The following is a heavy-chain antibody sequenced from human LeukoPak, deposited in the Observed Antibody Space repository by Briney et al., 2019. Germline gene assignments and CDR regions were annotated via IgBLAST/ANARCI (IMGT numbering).Heavy chain of an antibody. J-gene: IGHJ4*02. CDR2: INPNSGGT. CDR1: GYTFTGYY. CDR3: ARGPMVLGQYYFDY. V-gene: IGHV1-2*02. Sequence: ASVKVSCKASGYTFTGYYMHWVRQAPGQGLELMGWINPNSGGTNYAQKFQGRVTMTRDTSISTAYMELSRLRSDDTAVYYCARGPMVLGQYYFDYWGQGTLVTVSS. D-gene: IGHD4/OR15-4a*01.